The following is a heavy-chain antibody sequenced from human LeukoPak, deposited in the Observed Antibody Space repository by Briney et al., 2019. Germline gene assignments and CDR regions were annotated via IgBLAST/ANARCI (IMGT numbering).Heavy chain of an antibody. V-gene: IGHV5-51*01. CDR2: IYPDDSDT. CDR3: ARTPSQNYGSGFDI. CDR1: GYSIIGYW. Sequence: GESLKISWKAYGYSIIGYWIAWGRQRPGKGLEWMGIIYPDDSDTRYSPSCQGQVTISADNSISTAYLQWSSLKASDTAMYYCARTPSQNYGSGFDIWGKGTMVTVSS. D-gene: IGHD3-10*01. J-gene: IGHJ3*02.